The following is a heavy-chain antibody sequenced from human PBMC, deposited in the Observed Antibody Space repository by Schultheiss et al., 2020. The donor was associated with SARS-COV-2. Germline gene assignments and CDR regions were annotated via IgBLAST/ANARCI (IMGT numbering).Heavy chain of an antibody. V-gene: IGHV4-61*08. D-gene: IGHD3-16*02. J-gene: IGHJ6*03. CDR1: GFLLSTSGMC. CDR2: IYYSGST. Sequence: SGPTLVKPTQTLTLTCTFSGFLLSTSGMCVSWIRQPPGKGLEWIGYIYYSGSTNYNPSLKSRVTISVDTSKNQFSLKLSSVTAADTAVYYCARSTEFQLYWYYYYCMDVWGRGTTVTVSS. CDR3: ARSTEFQLYWYYYYCMDV.